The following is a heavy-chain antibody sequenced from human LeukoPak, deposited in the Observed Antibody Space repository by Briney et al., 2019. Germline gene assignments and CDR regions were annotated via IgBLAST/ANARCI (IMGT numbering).Heavy chain of an antibody. CDR3: ARAWPSYGMDV. Sequence: ASVKVSCKASGYTFTSYGISWVRQAPGQGLEWMGIINPSGGSTSYAQKFQGRVTMTRDTSTSTVYMELSSLRSEDTAVYYCARAWPSYGMDVWGQGTTVTVSS. J-gene: IGHJ6*02. V-gene: IGHV1-46*01. CDR2: INPSGGST. CDR1: GYTFTSYG.